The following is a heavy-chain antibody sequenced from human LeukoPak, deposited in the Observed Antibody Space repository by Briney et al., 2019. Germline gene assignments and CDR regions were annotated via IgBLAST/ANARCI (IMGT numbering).Heavy chain of an antibody. J-gene: IGHJ4*02. CDR3: ARVNRDGYNFGY. CDR2: IYYSGST. CDR1: GGSISSYY. Sequence: PSETLSLTCTVSGGSISSYYWGWIRQPPGKGLEWIGSIYYSGSTYYNPSLKSRVTISVDTSKNQFSLKLSSVTAADTAVYYCARVNRDGYNFGYWGQGTLVTVSS. D-gene: IGHD5-24*01. V-gene: IGHV4-39*07.